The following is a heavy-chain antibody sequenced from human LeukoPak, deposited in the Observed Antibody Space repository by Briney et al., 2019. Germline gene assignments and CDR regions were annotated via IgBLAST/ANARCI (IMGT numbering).Heavy chain of an antibody. Sequence: GGSLRLSCAASGFTFGSYTMNWVRQAPGKGLEWVSYISSSGSTIYYADSVKGRFTISRDNAKNSLYLQMNSLRAEDTAVYYCAELGITMIGGVWGKGTTVTISS. D-gene: IGHD3-10*02. CDR1: GFTFGSYT. CDR2: ISSSGSTI. V-gene: IGHV3-48*03. CDR3: AELGITMIGGV. J-gene: IGHJ6*04.